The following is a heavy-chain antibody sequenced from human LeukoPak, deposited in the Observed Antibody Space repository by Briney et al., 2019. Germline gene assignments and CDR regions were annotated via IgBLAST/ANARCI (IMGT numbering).Heavy chain of an antibody. Sequence: GGSLRLSCAASGFTFCSYAVSWVRQAPGKGLEWVSAISGSGGSTYYADSVKGRFTISRDNSKNTLYLQMNSLRAEDTAVYYCATDLNTYYDSSGVNNYFDYWGQGTLVTVSS. V-gene: IGHV3-23*01. J-gene: IGHJ4*02. CDR1: GFTFCSYA. CDR2: ISGSGGST. CDR3: ATDLNTYYDSSGVNNYFDY. D-gene: IGHD3-22*01.